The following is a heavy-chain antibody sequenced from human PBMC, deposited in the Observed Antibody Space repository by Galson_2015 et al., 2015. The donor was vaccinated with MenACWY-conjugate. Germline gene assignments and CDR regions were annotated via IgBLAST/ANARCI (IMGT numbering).Heavy chain of an antibody. CDR3: ARVPGFYCGHQSSGGGA. Sequence: SLRLSCAASGFTFNDYAMHWVRQAPGKGLEWVADIKWDGSDKDYADSVKGRFTISRDNAKNSLFLQMNSLRVEDTAVYYCARVPGFYCGHQSSGGGAWGQGTLVTVSS. CDR2: IKWDGSDK. V-gene: IGHV3-7*03. D-gene: IGHD2-21*01. J-gene: IGHJ5*02. CDR1: GFTFNDYA.